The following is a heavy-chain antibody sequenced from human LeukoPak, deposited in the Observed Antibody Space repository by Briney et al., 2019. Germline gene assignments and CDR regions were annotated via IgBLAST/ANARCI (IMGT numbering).Heavy chain of an antibody. CDR1: GFTFSNYW. CDR3: DRAMDV. J-gene: IGHJ6*02. Sequence: GGSLRLSCAASGFTFSNYWMHWVRQVPGKGLEWVANINQDGTEKYYVDSVKGRFTISRDNARTSVFLQMNSLGAEDTSVYYCDRAMDVWGQGTTVTVSS. V-gene: IGHV3-7*01. CDR2: INQDGTEK.